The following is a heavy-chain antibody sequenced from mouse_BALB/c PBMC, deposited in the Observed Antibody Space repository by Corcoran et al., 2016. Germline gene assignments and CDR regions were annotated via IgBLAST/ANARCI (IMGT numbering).Heavy chain of an antibody. V-gene: IGHV1-66*01. CDR1: GYSVTSYY. J-gene: IGHJ4*01. Sequence: QVQLQQSGPELVKPGASVKISCKASGYSVTSYYIHWVKQRPGQGLEWIGWIFPGSGNTKYNEKFKGKATLTADTSSSTAYMQLSSLTSEDSAVYFCARYYRYAMDYWGQGTSVTVSS. CDR3: ARYYRYAMDY. D-gene: IGHD2-14*01. CDR2: IFPGSGNT.